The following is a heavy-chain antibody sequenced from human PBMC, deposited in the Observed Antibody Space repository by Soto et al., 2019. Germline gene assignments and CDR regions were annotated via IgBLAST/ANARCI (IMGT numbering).Heavy chain of an antibody. CDR1: GYSFTTYG. CDR2: ISAYNGNT. J-gene: IGHJ6*02. V-gene: IGHV1-18*01. Sequence: QVQLVQSGGEVKKPGASVKVSCKTSGYSFTTYGISWVRQAPGQGLEWMGWISAYNGNTNYAQKLQDRVTMTTDTPTSTDDLELRSRRSDDTAVYYCAREGPAPYYYYGMDVWGQGSTVTVSS. CDR3: AREGPAPYYYYGMDV.